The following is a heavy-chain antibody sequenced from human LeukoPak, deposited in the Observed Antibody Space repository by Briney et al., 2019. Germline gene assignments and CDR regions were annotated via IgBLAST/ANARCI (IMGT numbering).Heavy chain of an antibody. CDR2: ISGSGGSI. D-gene: IGHD3-3*01. Sequence: GGSLRLSCAASGFTFSSYAMSWVRQAPGKGLEWVSAISGSGGSIYYADSVKGRFTISRDNAKNSLYLQMNSLRAEDTAVYYCASIGLDYDFWSGYFSYYYYMDVWDKGTTVTVSS. CDR1: GFTFSSYA. J-gene: IGHJ6*03. V-gene: IGHV3-23*01. CDR3: ASIGLDYDFWSGYFSYYYYMDV.